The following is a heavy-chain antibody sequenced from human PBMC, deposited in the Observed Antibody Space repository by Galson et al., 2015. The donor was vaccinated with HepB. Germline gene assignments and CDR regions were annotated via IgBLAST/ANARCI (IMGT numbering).Heavy chain of an antibody. CDR3: AREDADIAAMTLDH. CDR2: ISWNGVRK. J-gene: IGHJ4*02. D-gene: IGHD6-25*01. CDR1: GFTFHDYA. V-gene: IGHV3-20*04. Sequence: SLRLSCAASGFTFHDYAISWVRQAPGTGLEWVSGISWNGVRKGYADSLKGRFTISRDNSKNTLYLQMNGLRAEDTAGYYCAREDADIAAMTLDHWGQGTLVPVSS.